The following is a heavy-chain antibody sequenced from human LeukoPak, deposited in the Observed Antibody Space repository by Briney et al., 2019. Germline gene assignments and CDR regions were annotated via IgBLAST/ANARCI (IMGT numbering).Heavy chain of an antibody. CDR3: AGGPGGDYFDY. J-gene: IGHJ4*02. CDR2: IYYSGST. V-gene: IGHV4-31*03. D-gene: IGHD2-21*01. Sequence: PSETLSLTCTVSGGSISSGGYYWSWIRQHPGKGLEWIGYIYYSGSTYYNPSLKSRVTISVDTSKNQFSLKLSSVTAAGTAVYYCAGGPGGDYFDYWGQGTLVTVSS. CDR1: GGSISSGGYY.